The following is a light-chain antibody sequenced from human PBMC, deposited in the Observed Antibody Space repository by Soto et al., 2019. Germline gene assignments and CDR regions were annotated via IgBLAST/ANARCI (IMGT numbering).Light chain of an antibody. CDR1: SSDVGNYNL. V-gene: IGLV2-23*02. CDR3: CSYAGTSTYV. Sequence: QSALTQPASVSGSPGQSITISCTGTSSDVGNYNLVSWYQQHPGKAPKLMIYEVNKRPSGVSSRFSGSKSGNTASLTISGLQAEDEADYYCCSYAGTSTYVFGTGTKLTVL. CDR2: EVN. J-gene: IGLJ1*01.